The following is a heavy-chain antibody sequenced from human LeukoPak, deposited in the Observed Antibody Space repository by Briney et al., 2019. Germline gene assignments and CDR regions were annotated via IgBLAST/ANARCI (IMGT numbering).Heavy chain of an antibody. CDR1: GFTFSSYS. CDR2: ISSRSSYI. CDR3: ARANVLLWFGELSYNWFDP. V-gene: IGHV3-21*01. D-gene: IGHD3-10*01. J-gene: IGHJ5*02. Sequence: GGSLRLSCAAAGFTFSSYSMNWVRQAPGKGLEWVSSISSRSSYIYYADSVKGRFTISRDNAKNSLYLQVNSLRAEDTAVYYCARANVLLWFGELSYNWFDPWGQGTLVTVSS.